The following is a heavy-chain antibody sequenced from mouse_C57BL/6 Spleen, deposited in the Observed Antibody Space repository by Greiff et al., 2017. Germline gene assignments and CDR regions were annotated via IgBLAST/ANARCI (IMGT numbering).Heavy chain of an antibody. CDR3: AIEGTTVGATGYFDY. CDR2: IHPSDSDT. CDR1: GYTFTSYW. Sequence: QVQLQQPGAELVKPGASVKVSCKASGYTFTSYWMHWVKQRPGQGLEWIGRIHPSDSDTNYNPKFKGKATLTVDKSSSTAYMQPSRLTSEDSAVSYSAIEGTTVGATGYFDYWGQGTTLTVSS. J-gene: IGHJ2*01. V-gene: IGHV1-74*01. D-gene: IGHD1-1*01.